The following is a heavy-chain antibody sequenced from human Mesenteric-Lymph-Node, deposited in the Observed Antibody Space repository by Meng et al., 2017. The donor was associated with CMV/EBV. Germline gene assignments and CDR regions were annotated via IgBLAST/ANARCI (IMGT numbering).Heavy chain of an antibody. CDR3: ASYIVVVPAAKFPGDY. CDR1: GYTLTGYY. Sequence: SGYTLTGYYRHWVRQAPGPGLEWMGRINPNSGGTNYAQKFQGRVTMTRDTSISTAYMELSRLRSDDTAVYYCASYIVVVPAAKFPGDYWGQGTLVTVSS. CDR2: INPNSGGT. J-gene: IGHJ4*02. D-gene: IGHD2-2*01. V-gene: IGHV1-2*06.